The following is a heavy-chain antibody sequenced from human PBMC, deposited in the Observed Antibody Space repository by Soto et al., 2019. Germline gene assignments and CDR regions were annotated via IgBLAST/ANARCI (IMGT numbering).Heavy chain of an antibody. Sequence: PSETLSLTCTVSGGSISSYYWSWIRQPPGKGLEWIGYIYYSGSTNYNPSLKSRVTISVDTSKNQFSLKLSSVTAADTAVYYCARREYGGDFDYWGQGTLVTVSS. J-gene: IGHJ4*02. D-gene: IGHD4-17*01. CDR1: GGSISSYY. CDR2: IYYSGST. CDR3: ARREYGGDFDY. V-gene: IGHV4-59*08.